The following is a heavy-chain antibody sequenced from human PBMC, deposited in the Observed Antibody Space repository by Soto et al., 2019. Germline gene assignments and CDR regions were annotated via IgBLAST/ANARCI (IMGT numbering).Heavy chain of an antibody. CDR2: INSDGSST. CDR3: AKYTSDPAGFDC. J-gene: IGHJ4*02. D-gene: IGHD6-19*01. Sequence: EVQLVESGGGLVQPGGSLRLSCAASGFTFSSYWMPWVRQAPGKGLVWVSRINSDGSSTRYADSVKGRFTISRDNAKNTLYLQMNRLRAEDTAVYYCAKYTSDPAGFDCWGQGTLVTVSS. CDR1: GFTFSSYW. V-gene: IGHV3-74*01.